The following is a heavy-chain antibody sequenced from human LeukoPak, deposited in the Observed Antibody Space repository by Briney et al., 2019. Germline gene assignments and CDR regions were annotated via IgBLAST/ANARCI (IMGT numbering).Heavy chain of an antibody. J-gene: IGHJ6*04. V-gene: IGHV3-23*01. CDR3: AKGGARPKITMVRGAKDYYYGMDV. D-gene: IGHD3-10*01. Sequence: GGSLRLSCAASGFTFSSYAMSWVRQAPGKGLEWVSAISGSGCSTYYADSVKGRFTISRDNSKNTLYLQMNSLRAEDTAVYYCAKGGARPKITMVRGAKDYYYGMDVWGKGTTVTVSS. CDR2: ISGSGCST. CDR1: GFTFSSYA.